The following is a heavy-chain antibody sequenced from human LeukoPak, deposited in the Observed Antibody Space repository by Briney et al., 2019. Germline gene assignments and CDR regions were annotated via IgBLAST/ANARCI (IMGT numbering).Heavy chain of an antibody. CDR1: GNYW. CDR3: AKRADSGSYYAAFDI. CDR2: INSDGSWT. Sequence: PGGSLRLSCEASGNYWMHWVRQAPGKGLVWVSHINSDGSWTSYADSVKGRFTISKDNAKNTVYLQMNNLRAEDTAVYYCAKRADSGSYYAAFDIWGQGTMVTVSS. J-gene: IGHJ3*02. V-gene: IGHV3-74*01. D-gene: IGHD3-10*01.